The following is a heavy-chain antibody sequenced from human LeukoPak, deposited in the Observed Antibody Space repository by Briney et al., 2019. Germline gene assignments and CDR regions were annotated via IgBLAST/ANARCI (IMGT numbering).Heavy chain of an antibody. J-gene: IGHJ4*02. D-gene: IGHD3-10*01. V-gene: IGHV4-4*02. CDR1: GGSITTNNW. Sequence: SENLSLNCAVSGGSITTNNWWSWVRQPPGKGLEWIGQIYHSGSTNYNPSLKSRVTISVDKSKNHFSLDLTSVTAADTAVYYCARYGGELWFGELWGYFDYWGQGTLVTVSS. CDR2: IYHSGST. CDR3: ARYGGELWFGELWGYFDY.